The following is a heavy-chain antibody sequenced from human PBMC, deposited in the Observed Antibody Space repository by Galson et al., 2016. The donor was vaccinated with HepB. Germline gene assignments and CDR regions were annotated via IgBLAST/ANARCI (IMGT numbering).Heavy chain of an antibody. CDR2: VWYDGTNK. J-gene: IGHJ4*02. Sequence: SLRLSCATSGFTFSGFGMHRVRQAPGKGLEWVAVVWYDGTNKNYADSVKGRFTISRDNSKNTLYLQMNSLRADDTAVYYCARERLPYKRNCLSSWGQGTLVTVSS. CDR1: GFTFSGFG. CDR3: ARERLPYKRNCLSS. D-gene: IGHD1-14*01. V-gene: IGHV3-33*01.